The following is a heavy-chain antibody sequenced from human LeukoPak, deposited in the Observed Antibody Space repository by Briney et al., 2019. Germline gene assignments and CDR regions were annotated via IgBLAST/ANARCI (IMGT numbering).Heavy chain of an antibody. J-gene: IGHJ3*01. CDR3: AGRMGWLQFTDAFDF. Sequence: PSETLSLTCAVYGGSFSGYYWSWIRQPPGKGLEWIGSIYYSGSSYYNPSLKSRVTISVDTSKNQFSLKLSSVTAADTAVYYCAGRMGWLQFTDAFDFWGQGTMVTVSS. CDR2: IYYSGSS. D-gene: IGHD5-24*01. CDR1: GGSFSGYY. V-gene: IGHV4-34*01.